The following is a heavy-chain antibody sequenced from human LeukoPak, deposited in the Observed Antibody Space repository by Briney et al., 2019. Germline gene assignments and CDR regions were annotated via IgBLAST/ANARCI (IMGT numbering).Heavy chain of an antibody. CDR1: GYSFTSYW. CDR2: IYPGDSDT. Sequence: GESLKISCKGSGYSFTSYWIGWVRQMPGKGLEWMGIIYPGDSDTRYSPSFQGQVTISADKSISTAYLQWSSLKASDTAMYYCARVGEGGMAVAGTAHFDYWGQGTLVTVSS. CDR3: ARVGEGGMAVAGTAHFDY. V-gene: IGHV5-51*01. D-gene: IGHD6-19*01. J-gene: IGHJ4*02.